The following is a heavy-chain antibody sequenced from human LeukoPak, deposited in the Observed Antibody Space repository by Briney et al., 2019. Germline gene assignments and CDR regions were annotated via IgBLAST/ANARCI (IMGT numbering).Heavy chain of an antibody. Sequence: SETLSLTCTVSGGSINNYYWSWIRQPAGKGLEWIGRIYTSGSTNYNPSLKSRVTMSVDTSKNQFSLKLSSATAADTAVYYCARDLRDIVVVVAAQYYYYMDVWGKGTTVTVSS. CDR3: ARDLRDIVVVVAAQYYYYMDV. CDR2: IYTSGST. J-gene: IGHJ6*03. D-gene: IGHD2-15*01. CDR1: GGSINNYY. V-gene: IGHV4-4*07.